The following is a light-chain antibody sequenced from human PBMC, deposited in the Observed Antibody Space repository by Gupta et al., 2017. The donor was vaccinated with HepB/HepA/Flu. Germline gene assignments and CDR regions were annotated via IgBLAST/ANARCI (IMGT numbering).Light chain of an antibody. V-gene: IGLV3-19*01. Sequence: LTPDPAVSVALGETVRITCQGDNLRDYYASWYRHKPGQAPVLLMYGKNRRPAGIADRISGSSSADTASLIITGAQGEEEGDYYCNSRDSSGNYVFGRGTKVSVL. CDR2: GKN. J-gene: IGLJ1*01. CDR1: NLRDYY. CDR3: NSRDSSGNYV.